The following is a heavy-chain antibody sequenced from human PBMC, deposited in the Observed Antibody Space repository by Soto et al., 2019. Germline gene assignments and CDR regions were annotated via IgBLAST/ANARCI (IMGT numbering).Heavy chain of an antibody. CDR2: INSDRSST. CDR1: GFTFSSYW. Sequence: GGSLRLSCAASGFTFSSYWMHWVRQAPGKGLVWVSRINSDRSSTSYADSVKGRFTISRENAKNTLYLQMNSLRAEDTAVYYCAVAVAGPTAIGYWGQGTLVTVSS. V-gene: IGHV3-74*01. CDR3: AVAVAGPTAIGY. D-gene: IGHD6-19*01. J-gene: IGHJ4*02.